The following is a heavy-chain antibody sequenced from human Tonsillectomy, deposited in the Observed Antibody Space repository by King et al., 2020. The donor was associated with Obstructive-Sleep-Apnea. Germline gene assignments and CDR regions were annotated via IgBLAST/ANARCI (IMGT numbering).Heavy chain of an antibody. J-gene: IGHJ3*02. CDR1: GGSISGYY. CDR3: ARSFEVATIRTEDNAFHI. CDR2: IYSSGSS. Sequence: QLQESGQGLVKASETLSLTCTVSGGSISGYYWSWIRQPAGKGLEWIGRIYSSGSSNYNPSLKSRVTISVDTSKNQFSLKRSSVTAADTAVYYCARSFEVATIRTEDNAFHIWGQGTMVTVSS. D-gene: IGHD5-24*01. V-gene: IGHV4-4*07.